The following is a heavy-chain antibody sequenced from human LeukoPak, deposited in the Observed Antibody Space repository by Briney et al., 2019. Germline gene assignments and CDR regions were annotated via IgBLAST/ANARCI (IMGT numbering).Heavy chain of an antibody. CDR3: AREVGRAPDPGFPSPYYYYGMDV. CDR1: GYTFTSYY. D-gene: IGHD1-14*01. V-gene: IGHV1-46*01. J-gene: IGHJ6*02. Sequence: GASVKVSCKASGYTFTSYYMHWVRQAPGQGLEWMGIINPSGGSTSYAQKFQGRVTMTRDTSTSTVYMELSSLRSEDTAVYYCAREVGRAPDPGFPSPYYYYGMDVWGQGTTVTVSS. CDR2: INPSGGST.